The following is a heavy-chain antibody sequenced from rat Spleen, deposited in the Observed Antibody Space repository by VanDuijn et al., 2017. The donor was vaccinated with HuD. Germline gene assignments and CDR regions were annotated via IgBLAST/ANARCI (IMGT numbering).Heavy chain of an antibody. CDR2: IWTGGST. CDR1: GFSLTSYH. V-gene: IGHV2-43*01. CDR3: ARADRETYSHFDY. J-gene: IGHJ2*01. Sequence: QVQLKESGPGLVQPSQTLSLTCTVSGFSLTSYHVSWVRQPPGKGLEWMGVIWTGGSTAYNSLLNSRLSITRDIPTSQVFLKTNRLQTEDTATYYCARADRETYSHFDYWGQGVMVTVSS. D-gene: IGHD1-1*01.